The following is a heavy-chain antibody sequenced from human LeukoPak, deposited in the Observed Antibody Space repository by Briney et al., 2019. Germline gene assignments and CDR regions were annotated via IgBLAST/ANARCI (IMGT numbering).Heavy chain of an antibody. CDR1: GYTFTGYY. Sequence: ASVKVSCKASGYTFTGYYMHWVRQAPGQGLEWMGWINPNSGGTNYAQKFPGRVSMTRATSISTAYMELRRLRSHDTAVYYCARVGRQRYCSSTSCYTYDALDIWGQGTMVTVSS. J-gene: IGHJ3*02. V-gene: IGHV1-2*02. D-gene: IGHD2-2*02. CDR3: ARVGRQRYCSSTSCYTYDALDI. CDR2: INPNSGGT.